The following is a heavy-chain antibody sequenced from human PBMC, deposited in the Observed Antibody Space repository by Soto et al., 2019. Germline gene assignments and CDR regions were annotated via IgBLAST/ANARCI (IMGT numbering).Heavy chain of an antibody. Sequence: EVQLVESGGGLIQPGGSLRLSCAASGFSVSSKYMTWVRQAPGKGLEWVSVIYGGGTTYNADSVKGRFTISRDNSKNTLYLQMNILRAEDTALYYCVQTTGWPGFDFWGQGTLVTVSS. D-gene: IGHD6-19*01. CDR3: VQTTGWPGFDF. J-gene: IGHJ4*02. V-gene: IGHV3-53*01. CDR2: IYGGGTT. CDR1: GFSVSSKY.